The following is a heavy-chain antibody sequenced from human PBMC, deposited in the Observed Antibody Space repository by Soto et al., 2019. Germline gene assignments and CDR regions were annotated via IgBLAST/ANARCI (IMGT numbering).Heavy chain of an antibody. J-gene: IGHJ4*02. Sequence: GGSLRLSCAASGFTFSSYSMNWVRQAPGKGLEWVSSISSSSSYIYYADSVKGRFTISRGNAKNSLYLRMNSLRAEDTAVYYCARDGQQLLTPYDHWGQGTLVTVSS. CDR3: ARDGQQLLTPYDH. CDR1: GFTFSSYS. D-gene: IGHD6-13*01. V-gene: IGHV3-21*01. CDR2: ISSSSSYI.